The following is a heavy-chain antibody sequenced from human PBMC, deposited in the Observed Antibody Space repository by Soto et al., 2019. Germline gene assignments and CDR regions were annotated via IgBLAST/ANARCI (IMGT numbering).Heavy chain of an antibody. V-gene: IGHV2-5*02. J-gene: IGHJ4*02. CDR3: AHWYYYDSSGDYRYYFDY. CDR2: IYWDDDK. CDR1: GFSLSTSGVG. D-gene: IGHD3-22*01. Sequence: QITLKESGPTLVKPTQTLTLTCTFSGFSLSTSGVGVGWIRQPPGKALEWLALIYWDDDKRYSPSLKSRLTITKDTSKNQVVLTMTNMDPVDTATYYCAHWYYYDSSGDYRYYFDYWGQGTLVTVSS.